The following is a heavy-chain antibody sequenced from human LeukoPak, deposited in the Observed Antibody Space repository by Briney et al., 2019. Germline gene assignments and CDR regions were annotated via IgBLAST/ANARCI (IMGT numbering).Heavy chain of an antibody. Sequence: GEPLNISWRGSGYSFTNYWIAWVRQSPGKTLEWMGIISPGDSDTRYNPSLQGQVTISADKSIRTAYLQWSSLKASDTAMYYCALRGAYDDRFDFWGQGTLVTVSS. CDR3: ALRGAYDDRFDF. D-gene: IGHD5-12*01. CDR1: GYSFTNYW. J-gene: IGHJ4*02. V-gene: IGHV5-51*01. CDR2: ISPGDSDT.